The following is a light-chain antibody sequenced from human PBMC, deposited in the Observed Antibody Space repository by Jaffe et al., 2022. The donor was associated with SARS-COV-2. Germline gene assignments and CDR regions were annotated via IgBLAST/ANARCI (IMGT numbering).Light chain of an antibody. V-gene: IGKV1-39*01. J-gene: IGKJ2*02. CDR2: GAS. CDR3: QQSYRSPRT. Sequence: DIQMTQSPSSLSASVGDRVTITCRASQNINSYLNWYQQKPGTAPKLLIYGASILQSGVPSRFSATGSETDSGSETKFTLTINGVQPEDFATYFCQQSYRSPRTFAQGTRLEI. CDR1: QNINSY.